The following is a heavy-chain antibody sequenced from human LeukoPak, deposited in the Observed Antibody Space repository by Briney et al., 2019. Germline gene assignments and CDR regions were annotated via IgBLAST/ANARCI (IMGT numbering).Heavy chain of an antibody. CDR1: GGTFSSYA. J-gene: IGHJ6*03. CDR3: SGGSKLGYYYYYYMDV. D-gene: IGHD2-15*01. Sequence: ASVKVSCKASGGTFSSYAISWVRQAPGQGLEWMGGIIPIFGTANYAQKFQGRVTITTDESTSTAYMELSSLRSEDTAVYYCSGGSKLGYYYYYYMDVWGKGTTVTVSS. CDR2: IIPIFGTA. V-gene: IGHV1-69*05.